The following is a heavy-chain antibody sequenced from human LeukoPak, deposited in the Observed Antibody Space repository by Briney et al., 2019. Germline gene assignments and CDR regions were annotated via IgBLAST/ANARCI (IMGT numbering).Heavy chain of an antibody. D-gene: IGHD2-21*01. J-gene: IGHJ5*02. V-gene: IGHV4-39*07. CDR3: ARAALYSMGFDP. Sequence: SETLSLTCTVSGGSISSSSYYWGWIRQPPGKGLEWIGSIYYSGSTYYNPSLKSRVTISVDTSKNQFSLKLSSVTAADTAVYYCARAALYSMGFDPWGQGTLVTVSS. CDR2: IYYSGST. CDR1: GGSISSSSYY.